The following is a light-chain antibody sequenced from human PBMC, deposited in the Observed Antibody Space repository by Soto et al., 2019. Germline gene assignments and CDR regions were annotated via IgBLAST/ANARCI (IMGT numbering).Light chain of an antibody. Sequence: EIVMQQSPATLSVSPVSIAALSCRASQSVSSNLAWYQQKPGLAPRLLIFEASTRASGIPDRFSGSGSGRDFTLTITRVEPEDFAMYYCQQFGSPPITFGQGTGLEIK. J-gene: IGKJ5*01. V-gene: IGKV3D-20*01. CDR2: EAS. CDR3: QQFGSPPIT. CDR1: QSVSSN.